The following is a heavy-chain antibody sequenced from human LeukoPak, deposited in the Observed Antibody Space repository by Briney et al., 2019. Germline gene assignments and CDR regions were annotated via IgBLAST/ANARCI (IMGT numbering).Heavy chain of an antibody. CDR1: GGSFSGYY. Sequence: PSETLSLTCAVYGGSFSGYYWSWIRQPPGKGLEWIGEINHSGSTNYNPSLKSRVTISVDTSKNQFSLKLSSVTAADTAVYYCARDLRYSGGWFDPWGQGTLVTVSS. D-gene: IGHD1-26*01. CDR3: ARDLRYSGGWFDP. J-gene: IGHJ5*02. V-gene: IGHV4-34*01. CDR2: INHSGST.